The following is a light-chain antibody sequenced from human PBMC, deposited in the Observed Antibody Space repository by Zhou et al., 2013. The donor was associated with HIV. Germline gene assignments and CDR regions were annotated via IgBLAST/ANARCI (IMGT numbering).Light chain of an antibody. Sequence: EIVLTQSPGTLSLSPGERGTLSCRASQSVSSSYLAWYQQKPGQAPRLLIYGASSRATGIPDRFSGSGSGTDFTLTISRLEPEDFAVYYCQQRSNWLTFGGGTKVEIK. J-gene: IGKJ4*01. CDR1: QSVSSSY. CDR3: QQRSNWLT. V-gene: IGKV3D-20*02. CDR2: GAS.